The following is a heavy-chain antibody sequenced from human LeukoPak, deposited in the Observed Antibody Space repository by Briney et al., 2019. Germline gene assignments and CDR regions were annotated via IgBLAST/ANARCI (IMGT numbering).Heavy chain of an antibody. J-gene: IGHJ4*02. CDR2: IYPRDGST. V-gene: IGHV1-46*01. CDR3: ARDQEGFDY. CDR1: GYTFTSNY. Sequence: ASVKVSCKASGYTFTSNYIHWVRQAPGQGLEWMGMIYPRDGSTSYAQKFQGRVTVTRDTSTGTVHMELSGLRSEDTAVYYCARDQEGFDYWGQGTLVTVSA.